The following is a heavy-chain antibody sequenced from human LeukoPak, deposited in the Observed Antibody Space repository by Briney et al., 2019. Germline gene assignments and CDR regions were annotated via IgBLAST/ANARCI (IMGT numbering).Heavy chain of an antibody. J-gene: IGHJ4*02. CDR2: IKQDGSEK. V-gene: IGHV3-7*03. D-gene: IGHD5-18*01. CDR1: GFTFSSYW. Sequence: PGGSLRLSCAASGFTFSSYWMSWVRQAPGKGLERVANIKQDGSEKYYVDSVKGRFTISRDNAKNSLYLQMNSLRAEDTAVYYCARDPSPKRYGYPAFDYWGQGTLVTVSS. CDR3: ARDPSPKRYGYPAFDY.